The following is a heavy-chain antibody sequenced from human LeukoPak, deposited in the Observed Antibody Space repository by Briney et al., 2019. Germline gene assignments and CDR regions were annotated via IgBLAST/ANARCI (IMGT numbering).Heavy chain of an antibody. Sequence: GGSLRLSCAASGFTFSSYEMNWVRQAPGKGLEWVSYISSSGSTIYYADSVKGRFTISRDNAKNSLYLQMNSLRAEDTAVYYCARPIFPYSGSYDRAFDIWGPGTMVTVSS. V-gene: IGHV3-48*03. CDR2: ISSSGSTI. CDR3: ARPIFPYSGSYDRAFDI. CDR1: GFTFSSYE. D-gene: IGHD1-26*01. J-gene: IGHJ3*02.